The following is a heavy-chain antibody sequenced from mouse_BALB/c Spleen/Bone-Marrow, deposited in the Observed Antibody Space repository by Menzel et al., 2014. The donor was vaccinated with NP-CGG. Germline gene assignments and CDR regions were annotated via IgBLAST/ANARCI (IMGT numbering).Heavy chain of an antibody. Sequence: EVKLVESGAELVKPGASVKLSCTASGFNIKDTYMHWVKQRPEQGLEWIGRIDPANGNTKYDPKFQGKATITADTSSNTAYLQLSSLASEDTAVYYCARGYGSSYGTGYFDVWRAGTTVTVSS. V-gene: IGHV14-3*02. CDR1: GFNIKDTY. J-gene: IGHJ1*01. CDR3: ARGYGSSYGTGYFDV. D-gene: IGHD1-1*01. CDR2: IDPANGNT.